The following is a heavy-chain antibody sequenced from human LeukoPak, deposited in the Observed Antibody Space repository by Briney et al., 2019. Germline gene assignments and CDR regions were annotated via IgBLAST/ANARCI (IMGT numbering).Heavy chain of an antibody. CDR3: ARDFWPGLPDN. CDR1: GFSFSSYW. D-gene: IGHD2/OR15-2a*01. CDR2: INSDGSST. Sequence: GGSLRLSCVGSGFSFSSYWMHWVRQAPGKGLVWVSRINSDGSSTSYADSVKGRFTISRDNAKNTLYLQMNSLRAEDTAVYYCARDFWPGLPDNWGQGTLVTVSS. V-gene: IGHV3-74*01. J-gene: IGHJ4*02.